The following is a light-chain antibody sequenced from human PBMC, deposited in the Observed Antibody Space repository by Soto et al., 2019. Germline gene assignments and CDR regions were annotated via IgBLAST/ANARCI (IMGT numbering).Light chain of an antibody. Sequence: QSVLTQPPSVSAAPGQRVTISCSGSSSNIENNYVSWYQHLPGTAPKLLIYDSEKRPSGIPERFSGSKSGTSATLGITGLQTGDEADYYCGTWDNSLSAVVFGGGTKLTVL. J-gene: IGLJ2*01. V-gene: IGLV1-51*01. CDR2: DSE. CDR1: SSNIENNY. CDR3: GTWDNSLSAVV.